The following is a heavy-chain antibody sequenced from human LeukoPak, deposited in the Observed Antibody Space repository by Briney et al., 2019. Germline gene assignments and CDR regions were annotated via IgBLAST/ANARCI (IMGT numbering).Heavy chain of an antibody. D-gene: IGHD3-3*01. Sequence: ASVKVSCKASGYTFTSYGISWVRQAPGQGLEWMGWISAYNGNTNYAQKLQGRVTMTTDTSTSTAYMELRSLRSDDTAVYYCARDPNYDFWSGYYAWFDPWGQGTLVTVSS. CDR3: ARDPNYDFWSGYYAWFDP. V-gene: IGHV1-18*01. CDR2: ISAYNGNT. J-gene: IGHJ5*02. CDR1: GYTFTSYG.